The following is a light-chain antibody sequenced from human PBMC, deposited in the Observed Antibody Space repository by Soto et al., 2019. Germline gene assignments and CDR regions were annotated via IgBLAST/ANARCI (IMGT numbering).Light chain of an antibody. CDR3: QQYDKWPLT. CDR1: QSVDIN. J-gene: IGKJ4*01. Sequence: EIVMTQSPATLSVSPGERATLSCRASQSVDINLAWYQQKPGQAPRLLIFGASTRASGMPARFSGRGSGTDVTRTISSLQSEDFGVYFCQQYDKWPLTCGGGTKVEIK. CDR2: GAS. V-gene: IGKV3D-15*01.